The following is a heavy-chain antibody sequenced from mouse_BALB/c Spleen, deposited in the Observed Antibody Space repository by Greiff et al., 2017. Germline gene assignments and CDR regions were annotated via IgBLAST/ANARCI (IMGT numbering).Heavy chain of an antibody. V-gene: IGHV7-3*02. D-gene: IGHD1-1*01. CDR2: IRNKANGYTT. CDR3: ARDRDYYGSSFAMDY. Sequence: EVMLVESGGGLVQPGGSLRLSCATSGFTFTDYYMSWVRQPPGKALEWLGFIRNKANGYTTEYSASVKGRFTISRDNSQSILYLQMNTLRAEDSATYYCARDRDYYGSSFAMDYWGQGTSVTVSS. J-gene: IGHJ4*01. CDR1: GFTFTDYY.